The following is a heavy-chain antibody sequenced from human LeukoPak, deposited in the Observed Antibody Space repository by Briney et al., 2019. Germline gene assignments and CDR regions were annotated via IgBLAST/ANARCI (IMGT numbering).Heavy chain of an antibody. J-gene: IGHJ4*02. CDR3: ARVYYDILTGYYDY. D-gene: IGHD3-9*01. V-gene: IGHV3-64*01. Sequence: PGGSLRLSCAASGFTFSSYAMHWVRQAPGKGLEYVSAISSNGGSTYYANSVKGRFTISRDNSKNTLYLQMGSLRAEDMAVYYCARVYYDILTGYYDYWGQGTLVTVSS. CDR2: ISSNGGST. CDR1: GFTFSSYA.